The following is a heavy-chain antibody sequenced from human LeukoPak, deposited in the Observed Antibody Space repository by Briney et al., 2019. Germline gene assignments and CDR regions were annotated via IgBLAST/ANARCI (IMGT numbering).Heavy chain of an antibody. V-gene: IGHV1-18*01. D-gene: IGHD2-21*01. CDR2: ISAYNGNT. Sequence: ASVKVSCKASGYTFTSYGISWVRQAPGQGLEWMGWISAYNGNTNYAQKLQGRVTMTPDTSTSTAYMALRSLRSDDTAVYYCARVPSYCGGDCYSPVDPWGQGTLVTVSS. CDR1: GYTFTSYG. J-gene: IGHJ5*02. CDR3: ARVPSYCGGDCYSPVDP.